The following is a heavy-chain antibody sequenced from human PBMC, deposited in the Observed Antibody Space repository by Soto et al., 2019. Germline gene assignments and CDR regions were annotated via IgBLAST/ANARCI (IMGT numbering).Heavy chain of an antibody. J-gene: IGHJ6*02. CDR1: GGCISSYY. V-gene: IGHV4-59*01. CDR3: ARVGEYSYGYYYYGMDV. CDR2: IYYSGST. Sequence: XATLSLTCTVSGGCISSYYWSWIRQPPGKGLEWIGYIYYSGSTNYNPSLKSRVTISVDTSKNQFSLKLSSVTAADTAVYYCARVGEYSYGYYYYGMDVWGQGTTVTVSS. D-gene: IGHD5-18*01.